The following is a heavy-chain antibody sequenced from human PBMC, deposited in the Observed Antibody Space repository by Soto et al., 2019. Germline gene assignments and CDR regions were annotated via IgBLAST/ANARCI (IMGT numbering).Heavy chain of an antibody. V-gene: IGHV3-7*01. CDR2: IKQDGSEK. CDR1: GFTFSSYW. J-gene: IGHJ4*02. CDR3: AREGPFEYSSATFDY. Sequence: EVQLVESGGGLVQPGGSLRLSCAASGFTFSSYWMSWVRQAPGKGLEWVANIKQDGSEKYYVDSVKGRFTISRDNAKNSLYLQMNSLRAEDTAVYYCAREGPFEYSSATFDYWGQGTLVTVSS. D-gene: IGHD6-6*01.